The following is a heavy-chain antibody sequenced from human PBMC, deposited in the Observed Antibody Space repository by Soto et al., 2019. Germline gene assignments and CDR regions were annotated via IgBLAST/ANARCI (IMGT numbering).Heavy chain of an antibody. CDR1: GYSFTSYW. V-gene: IGHV5-51*01. Sequence: PGESLKISCKGSGYSFTSYWIGWVRQMPGKGLEWMGIIYPGDSDTRYSPSFQGQVTISADKSISTAYLQWSSLKASDTAMYYCASRTDSSGPQACSNAFDIWGQGTRVTVS. CDR3: ASRTDSSGPQACSNAFDI. J-gene: IGHJ3*02. CDR2: IYPGDSDT. D-gene: IGHD3-22*01.